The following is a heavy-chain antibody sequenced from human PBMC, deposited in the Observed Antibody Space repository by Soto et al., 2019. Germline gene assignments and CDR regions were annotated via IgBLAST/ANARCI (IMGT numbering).Heavy chain of an antibody. CDR1: GFTLSTFA. J-gene: IGHJ4*02. CDR3: AKDAVYKDGLWLMDQ. CDR2: ITGSGSQI. D-gene: IGHD2-21*01. V-gene: IGHV3-23*01. Sequence: GGSLRLSCAVSGFTLSTFAMTWVRQAPGKGLECVSGITGSGSQIHYADSVKGRFTISKDNSKNTLYLQMDSLRADDTAVYFCAKDAVYKDGLWLMDQWGQGTQVTVSS.